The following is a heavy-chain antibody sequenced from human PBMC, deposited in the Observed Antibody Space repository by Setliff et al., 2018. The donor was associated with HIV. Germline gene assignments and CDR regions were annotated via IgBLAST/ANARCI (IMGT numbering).Heavy chain of an antibody. CDR2: INHSGST. CDR3: ARRYHDASGFYNS. V-gene: IGHV4-34*01. Sequence: SETLSLTCAVYGGSLSGYYWSWIRQPPGKGLEWFGEINHSGSTNYNPSLKSRVTISVDTSKNQFSLKLSSATAADTAVYCCARRYHDASGFYNSWGQGVLVTVSS. CDR1: GGSLSGYY. D-gene: IGHD1-1*01. J-gene: IGHJ4*02.